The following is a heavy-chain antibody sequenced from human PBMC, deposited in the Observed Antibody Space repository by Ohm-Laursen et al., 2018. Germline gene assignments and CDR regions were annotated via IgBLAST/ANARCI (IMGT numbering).Heavy chain of an antibody. J-gene: IGHJ6*02. Sequence: SLRLSCTASGFTFSSYDMHWVRQAPGKGLEWVAVISYDGSNKYYADSVKGRFTISRDNSKNTLYLQMNSLRAEDTAVYYCAKDFLYKDGMDVWGQGTTVTVSS. CDR2: ISYDGSNK. V-gene: IGHV3-30*18. CDR1: GFTFSSYD. CDR3: AKDFLYKDGMDV. D-gene: IGHD1-14*01.